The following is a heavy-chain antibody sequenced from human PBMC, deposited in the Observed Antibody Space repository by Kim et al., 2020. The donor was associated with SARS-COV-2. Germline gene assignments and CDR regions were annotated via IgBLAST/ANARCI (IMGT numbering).Heavy chain of an antibody. CDR1: GYTFTGYY. CDR2: INPNSGGT. Sequence: ASVKVSCKASGYTFTGYYMHWVRQAPGQGLEWMGRINPNSGGTNYAQKFQGRVTMTRDTSISTAYMELSRLRSDDTAVYYCARGNYGSGYVGFDYWGQGTLVTVSS. J-gene: IGHJ4*02. CDR3: ARGNYGSGYVGFDY. V-gene: IGHV1-2*06. D-gene: IGHD3-10*01.